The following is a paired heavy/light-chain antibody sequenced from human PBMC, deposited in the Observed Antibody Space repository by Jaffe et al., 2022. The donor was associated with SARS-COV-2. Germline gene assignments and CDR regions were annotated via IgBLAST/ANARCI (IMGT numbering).Heavy chain of an antibody. Sequence: QVQLVQSGSELKKPGASVKVSCKASGYAFTTYALNWVRQAPGQGLEWVGWINTNTRNPTYAQGFTGRFVFSLDTSVSTAYLQISSLKAEDTAVYYCARGDYGDSGRYYFHYWGRGTLVTVSS. CDR1: GYAFTTYA. CDR2: INTNTRNP. CDR3: ARGDYGDSGRYYFHY. V-gene: IGHV7-4-1*02. D-gene: IGHD4-17*01. J-gene: IGHJ4*02.
Light chain of an antibody. V-gene: IGKV3-11*01. CDR3: QHRSNWPLT. CDR1: QSVSSY. J-gene: IGKJ4*01. CDR2: DAS. Sequence: EIVLTQSPATLSLSPGERATLSCRASQSVSSYLAWYQQLPGQAPRLLIYDASKRATGIPARFSGSGSGTDFTLTISSLEPEDFALYYCQHRSNWPLTFGGGTKVEIK.